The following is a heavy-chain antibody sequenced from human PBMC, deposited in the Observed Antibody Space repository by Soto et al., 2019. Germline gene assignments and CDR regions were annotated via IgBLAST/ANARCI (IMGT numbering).Heavy chain of an antibody. J-gene: IGHJ4*02. D-gene: IGHD2-15*01. CDR2: INHSGST. Sequence: PSETLSLTCVVYGGSFSGYYWSWIRQPPGKGLEWIGEINHSGSTNYNPSLKSRVTISVDTSKNQFSLKLSSVTAADTAVYYCARGVVVVAATPYYFDYWGQGTLVTVSS. CDR3: ARGVVVVAATPYYFDY. CDR1: GGSFSGYY. V-gene: IGHV4-34*01.